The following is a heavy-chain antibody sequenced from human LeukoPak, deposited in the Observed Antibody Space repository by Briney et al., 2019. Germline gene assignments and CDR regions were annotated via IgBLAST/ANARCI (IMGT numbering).Heavy chain of an antibody. CDR3: ARGEGPTYYDSSGVDY. V-gene: IGHV3-23*01. D-gene: IGHD3-22*01. CDR1: GFTFSSYS. Sequence: PGGSLRLSCAASGFTFSSYSMHWVRQAPGKGLEWVSTISNSDNSTYYADSVKGRFTFSRDNSKNTLYLQMNSLRAEDTAIYYCARGEGPTYYDSSGVDYWGQGTLVTVSS. J-gene: IGHJ4*02. CDR2: ISNSDNST.